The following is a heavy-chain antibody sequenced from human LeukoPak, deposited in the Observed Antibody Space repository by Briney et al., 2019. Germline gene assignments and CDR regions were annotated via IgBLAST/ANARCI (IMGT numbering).Heavy chain of an antibody. V-gene: IGHV4-34*01. CDR2: INHSGST. D-gene: IGHD4-23*01. CDR3: ARVMTTVATRGFFDL. Sequence: AATLSLTCAVYGGSFSGYYWSWIRQPPGKGLEWIGEINHSGSTNYNPSLKSRVTISVDTSKNQFSLKLSSVTAADTAVYYCARVMTTVATRGFFDLWGRGTLVTVAS. J-gene: IGHJ2*01. CDR1: GGSFSGYY.